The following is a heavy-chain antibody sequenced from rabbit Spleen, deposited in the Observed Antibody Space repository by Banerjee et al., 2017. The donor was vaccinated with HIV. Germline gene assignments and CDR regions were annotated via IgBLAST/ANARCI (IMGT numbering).Heavy chain of an antibody. D-gene: IGHD4-1*01. V-gene: IGHV1S45*01. CDR2: IWPSSGST. J-gene: IGHJ3*01. CDR1: GFSFSSYF. CDR3: ARDLAGVIGWKFGW. Sequence: QEQLEESGGDLVKPEGSLTLTCTASGFSFSSYFMCWVRQAPGKGLEWIGSIWPSSGSTWYASWAKGRFTISKASSTTVTLQMTSLTAADTATYFCARDLAGVIGWKFGWWGQGTLVTVS.